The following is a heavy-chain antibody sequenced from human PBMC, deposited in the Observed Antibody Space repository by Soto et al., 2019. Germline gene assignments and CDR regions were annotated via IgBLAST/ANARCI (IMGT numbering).Heavy chain of an antibody. CDR2: ISYDGSNK. V-gene: IGHV3-30-3*01. Sequence: QVQLVESGGGVVQPGRSLRLSCAASGFTFSSYAMHWVRQAPGKGLEGVAVISYDGSNKYYADSVKGRFTISRDNSKNTLYLQMNSLRAEDTAVYYCARGGDGSGWYLMGGLDYWGQGTLVTVSS. D-gene: IGHD6-19*01. J-gene: IGHJ4*02. CDR3: ARGGDGSGWYLMGGLDY. CDR1: GFTFSSYA.